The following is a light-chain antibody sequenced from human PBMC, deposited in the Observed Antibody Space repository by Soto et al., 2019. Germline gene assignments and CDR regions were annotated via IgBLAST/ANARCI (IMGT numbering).Light chain of an antibody. V-gene: IGLV2-23*01. CDR3: CSYAGSSTVG. J-gene: IGLJ2*01. CDR2: EGS. Sequence: QPVLTQPASVSGSPGQSITISCTGTSSDVGSYNLVSWYQQHPGKAPKLMIYEGSKRPSGVSNRFSGSKSGNTASLTISGLQAEDEADYYCCSYAGSSTVGFGGGTKLTVL. CDR1: SSDVGSYNL.